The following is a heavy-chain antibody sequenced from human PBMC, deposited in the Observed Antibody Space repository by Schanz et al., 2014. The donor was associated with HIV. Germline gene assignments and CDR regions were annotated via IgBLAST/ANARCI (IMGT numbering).Heavy chain of an antibody. Sequence: QEQLVESGGGVVQPGRSLRLSCAASGFTYRNYGMHWVRQLPGKGLEWVAVISHNGNNDYYAESVKGRFTISRDNSKNTLDLQMNNLKPEDTAVYYCAKAGLFFGQLWLGCFDYWGLGAQVTVSS. D-gene: IGHD3-10*01. V-gene: IGHV3-30*18. J-gene: IGHJ4*02. CDR3: AKAGLFFGQLWLGCFDY. CDR1: GFTYRNYG. CDR2: ISHNGNND.